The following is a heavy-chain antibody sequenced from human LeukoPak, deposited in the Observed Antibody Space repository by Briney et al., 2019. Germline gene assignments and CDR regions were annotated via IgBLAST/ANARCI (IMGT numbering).Heavy chain of an antibody. CDR2: ISSNGGST. CDR1: GFTFSSYA. D-gene: IGHD1-26*01. V-gene: IGHV3-64*02. J-gene: IGHJ4*02. CDR3: ARGPSSGSYYGYFDY. Sequence: GGSLRLSCAASGFTFSSYAMHWVRQAPEKGLEYVSAISSNGGSTYYADSVKGRFTISRDNSKNTLYLQMGSLRAEDMAVYYCARGPSSGSYYGYFDYWGQGTLVTVSS.